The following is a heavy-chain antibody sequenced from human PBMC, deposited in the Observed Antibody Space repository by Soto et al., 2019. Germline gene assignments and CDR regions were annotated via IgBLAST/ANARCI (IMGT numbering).Heavy chain of an antibody. J-gene: IGHJ4*02. Sequence: ASVKVSCKASGYTFTSYGISWVRQAPGQGLEWMGWISAYNGNTNYAQKLQGRVTMTTDTSTSTAYMELRSLRSDDTAVYYCARRPGIAAAGILWDYFDYWGQGTLVTVSS. CDR1: GYTFTSYG. CDR3: ARRPGIAAAGILWDYFDY. CDR2: ISAYNGNT. V-gene: IGHV1-18*01. D-gene: IGHD6-13*01.